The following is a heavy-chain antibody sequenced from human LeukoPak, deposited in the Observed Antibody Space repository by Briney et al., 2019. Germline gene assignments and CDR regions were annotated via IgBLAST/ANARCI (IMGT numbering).Heavy chain of an antibody. V-gene: IGHV3-7*04. D-gene: IGHD3-3*01. CDR3: ARVEWMGRMDY. CDR1: GFTFSSYA. CDR2: IKQDGSEA. J-gene: IGHJ4*02. Sequence: PGGSLRLSCAASGFTFSSYAMSWVRQAPGKGLEWVANIKQDGSEAYGGDSVRGRFTISRDNAKNSLYLQMNSLRAEDTAVYYCARVEWMGRMDYWGQGTLITVSS.